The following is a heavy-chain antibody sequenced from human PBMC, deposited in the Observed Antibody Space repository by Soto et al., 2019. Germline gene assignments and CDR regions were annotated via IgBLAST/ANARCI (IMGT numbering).Heavy chain of an antibody. Sequence: SETLSLTCTVSDYSISSGSYWAWIRQPPGKGPEWIASIYHGGTTFYNPSLKSRITISVDTSNNQFSLKLTSVTAADTAVYYCARVHVMVVAGSTFDYWGHGTLVTVSS. D-gene: IGHD6-19*01. V-gene: IGHV4-38-2*02. CDR3: ARVHVMVVAGSTFDY. CDR1: DYSISSGSY. CDR2: IYHGGTT. J-gene: IGHJ4*01.